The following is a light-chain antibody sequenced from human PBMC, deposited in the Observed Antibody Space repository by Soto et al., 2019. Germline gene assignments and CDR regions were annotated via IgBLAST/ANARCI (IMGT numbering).Light chain of an antibody. CDR2: LNSNGSH. Sequence: QPVLTQSPSASASLGASVKLTCTLSSGHSNYAIAWLQQQPEKGPRYLMKLNSNGSHSKGDGIPDRFSGSSSGAERYLTISGRQSEDEADYYCQTWGTGPWVFGGGTKLAVL. V-gene: IGLV4-69*01. J-gene: IGLJ3*02. CDR3: QTWGTGPWV. CDR1: SGHSNYA.